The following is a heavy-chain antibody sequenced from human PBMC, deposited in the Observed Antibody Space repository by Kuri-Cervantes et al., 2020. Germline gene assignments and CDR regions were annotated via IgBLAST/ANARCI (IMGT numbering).Heavy chain of an antibody. V-gene: IGHV3-30*01. J-gene: IGHJ6*03. D-gene: IGHD2-2*02. CDR2: ISYDGSNK. CDR1: GYTFISYA. Sequence: GESLKISCAGSGYTFISYAMHWVRQAPGRGLEWVAVISYDGSNKYYADSVKGRFTISRDNSKNTLYLQMNSLRAEDTAVYYCARDTVPAAISYYMDVWGKGTTVTVSS. CDR3: ARDTVPAAISYYMDV.